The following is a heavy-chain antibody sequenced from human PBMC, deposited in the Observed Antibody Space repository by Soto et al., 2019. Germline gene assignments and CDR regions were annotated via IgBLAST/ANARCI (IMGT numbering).Heavy chain of an antibody. CDR2: IKQDGSEK. CDR1: GFTFSSYW. Sequence: GGSLRLSCAASGFTFSSYWMSWVRQAPGKGLEWVANIKQDGSEKYYADSVKGQFTISRDNAKNTLYLQMNSLRAEDTAVYYCAKDLQFSGWLSAQTFDYWGQGTQVTVSS. D-gene: IGHD6-19*01. J-gene: IGHJ4*02. CDR3: AKDLQFSGWLSAQTFDY. V-gene: IGHV3-7*03.